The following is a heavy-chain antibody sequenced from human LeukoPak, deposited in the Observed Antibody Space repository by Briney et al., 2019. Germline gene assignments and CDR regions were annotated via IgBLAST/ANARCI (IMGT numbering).Heavy chain of an antibody. CDR3: ARMAGDSSGYNPIDY. CDR2: IIPIFGTA. CDR1: GGTFSSYA. D-gene: IGHD3-22*01. V-gene: IGHV1-69*13. Sequence: ASVKVSCKASGGTFSSYAISWVRQAPGQGLEWMGGIIPIFGTANYAQKFQGRVTITADESTSTAYMELSSLRSEDTAVYYCARMAGDSSGYNPIDYWGQGTLVTVSS. J-gene: IGHJ4*02.